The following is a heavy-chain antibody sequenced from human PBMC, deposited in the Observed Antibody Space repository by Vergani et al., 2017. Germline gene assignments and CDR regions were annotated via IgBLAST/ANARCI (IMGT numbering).Heavy chain of an antibody. J-gene: IGHJ4*02. CDR1: GYTFDTYG. D-gene: IGHD6-13*01. CDR3: ARGSRAAGYSGPDS. Sequence: QVQLVQSGTEVKRPGASVKVSCKASGYTFDTYGITWVRQAPGQGLEWMGWTSIDKGERKSAQRFEGRVTMTPDTSTSPAYMELRNLRHDDTAVYYGARGSRAAGYSGPDSSGQGTRVTVSS. V-gene: IGHV1-18*04. CDR2: TSIDKGER.